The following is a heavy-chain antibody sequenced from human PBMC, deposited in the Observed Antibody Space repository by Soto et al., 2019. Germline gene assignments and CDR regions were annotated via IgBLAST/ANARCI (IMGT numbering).Heavy chain of an antibody. J-gene: IGHJ4*01. V-gene: IGHV4-4*02. D-gene: IGHD1-7*01. CDR2: IYRTGST. Sequence: PSETLSLTCAVSGGSFTSNNWWTWVRQPPGQGLEWIGEIYRTGSTNYNPSLKSRVTISLDKSENKFSLKVTSLTAADTAVYYCASRDPGTSVDYWGHGTLVTPSS. CDR3: ASRDPGTSVDY. CDR1: GGSFTSNNW.